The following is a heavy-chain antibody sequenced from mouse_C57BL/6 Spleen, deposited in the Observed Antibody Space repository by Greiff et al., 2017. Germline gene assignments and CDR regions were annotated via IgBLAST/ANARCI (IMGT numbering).Heavy chain of an antibody. V-gene: IGHV1-58*01. D-gene: IGHD1-1*01. Sequence: DVKLVESGAELVRPGSSVKMSCKTSGYTFTSYGINWVKQRPGQGLEWIGYIYIGNGYTEYNEKFKGKATLTSDTSSSTAYMQLSSLTAEDSAIYFCARISGDYYGSSYYFDYWGQGTTLTVSS. CDR3: ARISGDYYGSSYYFDY. CDR1: GYTFTSYG. J-gene: IGHJ2*01. CDR2: IYIGNGYT.